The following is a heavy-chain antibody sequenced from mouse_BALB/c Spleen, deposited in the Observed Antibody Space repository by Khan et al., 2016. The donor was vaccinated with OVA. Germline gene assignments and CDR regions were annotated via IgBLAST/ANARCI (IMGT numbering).Heavy chain of an antibody. CDR1: GYTFTSYW. D-gene: IGHD1-1*01. V-gene: IGHV1S41*01. Sequence: DLVKPGASVKLSCKASGYTFTSYWINWIKQRPGQGLEWVGQISPGSGSAYYNEVFKDKATLTIDTSSTTAYIQLSSLSSEDSAVYFCASSNYYGRSIYAMDYWGQGTSVTVSS. CDR2: ISPGSGSA. J-gene: IGHJ4*01. CDR3: ASSNYYGRSIYAMDY.